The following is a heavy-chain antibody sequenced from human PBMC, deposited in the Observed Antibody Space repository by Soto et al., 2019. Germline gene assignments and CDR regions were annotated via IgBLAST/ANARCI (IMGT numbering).Heavy chain of an antibody. CDR2: ISSSSSYI. CDR1: GFTFSSYS. V-gene: IGHV3-21*01. Sequence: PVGSLRLSCAASGFTFSSYSMNWVRQAPGKGLEWVSSISSSSSYIYYADSVKGRFTISRDNAKNSLYLQMNSLRAEDTAVYYCARDPPYCSSTSCPKVYYYYGMDVWGQGTTVTVSS. CDR3: ARDPPYCSSTSCPKVYYYYGMDV. D-gene: IGHD2-2*01. J-gene: IGHJ6*02.